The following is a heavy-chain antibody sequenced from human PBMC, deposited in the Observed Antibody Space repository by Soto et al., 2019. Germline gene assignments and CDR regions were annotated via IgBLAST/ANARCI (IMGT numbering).Heavy chain of an antibody. J-gene: IGHJ4*02. CDR2: ISTSGNTI. D-gene: IGHD3-10*01. V-gene: IGHV3-48*02. CDR3: ARGFGTSAYDY. CDR1: GFSFNNFA. Sequence: PGGSLRLSCAASGFSFNNFAMNWVRQAPGKGLEWVSYISTSGNTIYYADSVKGRFTISRDSARTSLYLQMNSLRDDDTAVYYWARGFGTSAYDYWSQGTLVTVSS.